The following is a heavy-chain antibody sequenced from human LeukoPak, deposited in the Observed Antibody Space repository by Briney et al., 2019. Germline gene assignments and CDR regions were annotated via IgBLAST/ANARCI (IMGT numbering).Heavy chain of an antibody. CDR2: IKQDGTEK. J-gene: IGHJ4*02. V-gene: IGHV3-7*01. CDR1: GFTFSHCW. Sequence: GGSLRLSCAVSGFTFSHCWMIWVRQAPGKGLEWVANIKQDGTEKYYVDSVKGRFTISRDNAKNSLYLQMNSLRAEDTAVYYCVRDWEGAFDYWGQGTLVTVSS. D-gene: IGHD1-26*01. CDR3: VRDWEGAFDY.